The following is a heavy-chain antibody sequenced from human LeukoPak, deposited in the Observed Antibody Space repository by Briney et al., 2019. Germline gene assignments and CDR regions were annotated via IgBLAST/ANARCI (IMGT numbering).Heavy chain of an antibody. CDR2: IWYDGSNK. J-gene: IGHJ4*02. CDR1: GFTFSSYG. Sequence: GRSLRLSCAASGFTFSSYGMHWVRQAPGKGLEWVAVIWYDGSNKYYADSVKGRFTISRDNSKNTLYLQMNSLRAEDTAVYYCAKEGPYDILTGYFGPGDYWGQGTLVTVSS. D-gene: IGHD3-9*01. V-gene: IGHV3-33*06. CDR3: AKEGPYDILTGYFGPGDY.